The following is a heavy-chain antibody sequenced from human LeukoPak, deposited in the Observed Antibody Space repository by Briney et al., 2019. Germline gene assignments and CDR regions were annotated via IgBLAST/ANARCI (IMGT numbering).Heavy chain of an antibody. CDR1: GFTFSSYA. Sequence: PGGSLRLSCAGSGFTFSSYAMSWVRQAPGKGLEWVSAISDTGATTYDADSVKGRFTISRDNSRSTLYLQMNSLRAEDTALYYCAKDPSIGGYCTNGVCSPFDYWGQGTLVTVSS. V-gene: IGHV3-23*01. J-gene: IGHJ4*02. CDR2: ISDTGATT. D-gene: IGHD2-8*01. CDR3: AKDPSIGGYCTNGVCSPFDY.